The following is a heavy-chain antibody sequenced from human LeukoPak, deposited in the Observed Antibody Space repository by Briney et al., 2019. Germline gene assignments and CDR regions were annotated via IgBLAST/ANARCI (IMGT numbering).Heavy chain of an antibody. CDR1: GFTFSSYE. Sequence: PGGSLRLSCAASGFTFSSYEMNWVRQAPGKGLEWVAIISYDGSNKYYADSVKGRFTISRDNSKNTLSLQMNSLRDEDTAVYYCAKTPRAAGGGYFDYWGQGTLVTVSS. V-gene: IGHV3-30*18. CDR3: AKTPRAAGGGYFDY. CDR2: ISYDGSNK. D-gene: IGHD3-10*01. J-gene: IGHJ4*02.